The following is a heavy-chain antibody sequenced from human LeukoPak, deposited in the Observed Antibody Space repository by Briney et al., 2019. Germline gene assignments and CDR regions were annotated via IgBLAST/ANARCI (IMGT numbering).Heavy chain of an antibody. CDR2: IYSGDTT. CDR3: ASILRSSSGYYFDY. CDR1: GLTVSTNY. D-gene: IGHD3-10*01. V-gene: IGHV3-66*01. Sequence: GGSLRLSCAASGLTVSTNYMSWVRQAPGKGLEWVSVIYSGDTTFYAGSVRGKFTISRDNSKNTLYLQMNSLRAEDTAVYYCASILRSSSGYYFDYWGQGTLVTVSS. J-gene: IGHJ4*02.